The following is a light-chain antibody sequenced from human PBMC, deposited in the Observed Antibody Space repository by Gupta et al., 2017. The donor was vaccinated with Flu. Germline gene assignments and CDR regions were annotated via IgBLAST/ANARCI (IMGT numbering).Light chain of an antibody. CDR1: QSPVHSNGDTY. V-gene: IGKV2-24*01. J-gene: IGKJ1*01. Sequence: DIVMTQPPLSSPVTLGQPASISCSSSQSPVHSNGDTYLSWLHQRPGQPPRLLIYQVSRRRSGVPDGFSGSGAGTEFTLIISRVEAEDVGVYYCRQAEQFPWTFGQGTTVDIK. CDR3: RQAEQFPWT. CDR2: QVS.